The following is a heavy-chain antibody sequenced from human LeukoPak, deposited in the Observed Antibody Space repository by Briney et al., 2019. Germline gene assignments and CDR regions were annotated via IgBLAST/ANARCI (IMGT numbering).Heavy chain of an antibody. CDR3: AKGGSASCYTRFAY. D-gene: IGHD2-2*02. V-gene: IGHV3-53*01. J-gene: IGHJ4*02. CDR2: IYNGGTT. CDR1: GFTVSSNY. Sequence: PGGSLRLSCAASGFTVSSNYMSWVRQAPGKGLEWVSVIYNGGTTYYADSVKGRFTISRDNSKNTLYPQMNSLRAEDTAVYYCAKGGSASCYTRFAYWGQGTLVTVSS.